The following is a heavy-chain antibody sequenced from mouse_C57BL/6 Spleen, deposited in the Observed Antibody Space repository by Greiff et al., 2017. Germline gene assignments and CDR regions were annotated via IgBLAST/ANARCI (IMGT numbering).Heavy chain of an antibody. D-gene: IGHD1-1*01. CDR1: GYTFTSYW. V-gene: IGHV1-50*01. CDR2: IDPSDSYT. J-gene: IGHJ2*01. Sequence: QVQLQQPGAELVKPGASVKLSCKASGYTFTSYWMQWVKQRPGQGLEWIGEIDPSDSYTNYNQKFKGKATLTVDTSSSTAYMQLSSLTSEDSPVYYCARQGLFTTVVPYYFDYWGQGTTLTVSS. CDR3: ARQGLFTTVVPYYFDY.